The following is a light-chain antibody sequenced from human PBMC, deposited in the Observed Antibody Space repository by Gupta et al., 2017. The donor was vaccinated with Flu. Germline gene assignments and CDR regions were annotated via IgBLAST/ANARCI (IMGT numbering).Light chain of an antibody. Sequence: DIQMTQSPSSLSASVGDRVTITCQASQDISKYLNWYQQKPGKAPNLLIYAASNLETGVPSRFSGSGSGTHFTFTINTLQPEDTATYYCQQDDNLPRTFGPGTRVEIK. CDR1: QDISKY. CDR3: QQDDNLPRT. V-gene: IGKV1-33*01. CDR2: AAS. J-gene: IGKJ3*01.